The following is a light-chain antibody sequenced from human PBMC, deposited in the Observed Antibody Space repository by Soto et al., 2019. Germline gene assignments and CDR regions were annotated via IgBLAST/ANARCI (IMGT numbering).Light chain of an antibody. J-gene: IGKJ4*01. CDR3: QQRSGWPPLVT. CDR2: DAS. Sequence: EIALTQSPAALSLSPGERATLSCRASQDITRLLAWYQQKPGQPPSLLIYDASKRATAIPARFSGSGSRTDFTLIISSLELRDSATYYCQQRSGWPPLVTFGGGTKVEI. V-gene: IGKV3-11*01. CDR1: QDITRL.